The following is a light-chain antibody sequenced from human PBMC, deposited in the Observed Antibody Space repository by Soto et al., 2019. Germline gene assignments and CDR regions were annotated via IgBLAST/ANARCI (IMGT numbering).Light chain of an antibody. CDR3: NSYTSNNTYV. J-gene: IGLJ1*01. CDR2: DVS. CDR1: SSDVGAFNY. Sequence: QSALTQPASVSGSPGQAITIPCSGTSSDVGAFNYVSWYQQHPGKAPKLMIYDVSNRPSGVSNRFSGSTSGNTASLTISGLRAEDEADYYCNSYTSNNTYVFGTGTKVTVL. V-gene: IGLV2-14*03.